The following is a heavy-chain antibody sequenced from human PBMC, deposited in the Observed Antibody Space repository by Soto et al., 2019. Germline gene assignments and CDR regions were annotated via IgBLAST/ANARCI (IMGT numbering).Heavy chain of an antibody. Sequence: SETLSLTCPVSGCSVNTGSNYWSWLRHHPGKGLEWIGYIYFTGNTYSNPSLKGRLTISMDKSKNQLSLKLNSVTAADTAVYHSATTLYSSGPFASWGPGTHVTVSS. CDR2: IYFTGNT. V-gene: IGHV4-31*02. CDR3: ATTLYSSGPFAS. J-gene: IGHJ4*02. CDR1: GCSVNTGSNY. D-gene: IGHD6-25*01.